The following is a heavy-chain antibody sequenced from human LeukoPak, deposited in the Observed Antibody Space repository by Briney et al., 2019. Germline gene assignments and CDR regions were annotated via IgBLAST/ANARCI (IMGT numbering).Heavy chain of an antibody. D-gene: IGHD3-3*01. Sequence: PGGSLRLSCAASGFTFSSYGMHWVRQAPGKGLEWVAVISYDGSNKYYADSVKGRFTISRDNSKNTLYLQMNSLRAEDTAVYYCARSITYYESVDYWGQGTLVTVSS. CDR1: GFTFSSYG. V-gene: IGHV3-30*19. CDR2: ISYDGSNK. CDR3: ARSITYYESVDY. J-gene: IGHJ4*02.